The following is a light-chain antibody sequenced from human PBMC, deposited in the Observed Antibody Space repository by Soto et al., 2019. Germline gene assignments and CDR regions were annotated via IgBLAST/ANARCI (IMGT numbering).Light chain of an antibody. CDR3: QQRSNWPPIT. J-gene: IGKJ5*01. CDR2: DVS. CDR1: QSVGVF. Sequence: EIVLTQSPATLSLSPGERATLSCRASQSVGVFLAWYQQRLGQAPRLLIYDVSKRAAGIPARFSGSGSGTDFTLTITSIEPEDFAVYYCQQRSNWPPITFGQGTRLEVK. V-gene: IGKV3-11*01.